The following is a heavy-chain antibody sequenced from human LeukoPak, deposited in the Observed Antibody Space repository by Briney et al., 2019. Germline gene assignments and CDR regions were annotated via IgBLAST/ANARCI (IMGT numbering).Heavy chain of an antibody. D-gene: IGHD3-3*01. Sequence: GGSLRLSCAASGFTFSSYAMHWVRQAPGKGLEWVAVTSYDGSNKYYADSVKGRFTISRENAKNSLYLQMNSLRAGDTAVYYCARARPPTYYDFWSGYLYGMDVWGQGTTVTVSS. CDR3: ARARPPTYYDFWSGYLYGMDV. CDR2: TSYDGSNK. V-gene: IGHV3-30*14. J-gene: IGHJ6*02. CDR1: GFTFSSYA.